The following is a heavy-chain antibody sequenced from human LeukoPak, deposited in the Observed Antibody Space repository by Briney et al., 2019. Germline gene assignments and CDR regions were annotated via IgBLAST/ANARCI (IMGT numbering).Heavy chain of an antibody. CDR1: GGSISSYY. V-gene: IGHV4-59*01. J-gene: IGHJ4*02. CDR3: ARVPGQRGATKYYLAY. Sequence: SETLSLTCTVSGGSISSYYWSWVRQPPGKGLEWIGYIYYSGSTNYNPSLKSRVTISVDTSKNQFSLKLSSVTAADPAVYYYARVPGQRGATKYYLAYWGQGTLVTVYS. CDR2: IYYSGST. D-gene: IGHD1-26*01.